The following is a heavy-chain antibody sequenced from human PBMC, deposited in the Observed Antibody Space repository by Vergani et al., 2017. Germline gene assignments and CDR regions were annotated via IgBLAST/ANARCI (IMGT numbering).Heavy chain of an antibody. D-gene: IGHD5-18*01. Sequence: QLQLQESGSGLVKPSQTLSLTCAVSGGSINSGGYSWSWIRQPPGKGLEWIGEINHSGSTNYNPSLKSRVTISVDTSKNQFSLKLSSVTAADTAVYYCARSGYSYGFDYWGQGTLVTVSS. CDR3: ARSGYSYGFDY. V-gene: IGHV4-30-2*01. J-gene: IGHJ4*02. CDR2: INHSGST. CDR1: GGSINSGGYS.